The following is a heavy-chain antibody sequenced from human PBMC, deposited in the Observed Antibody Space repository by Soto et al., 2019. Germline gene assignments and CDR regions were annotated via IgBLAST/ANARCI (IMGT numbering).Heavy chain of an antibody. CDR1: GFTFSSYA. J-gene: IGHJ6*02. CDR3: AKVFWSCDYYYRMDV. V-gene: IGHV3-23*01. CDR2: ISGSGGST. Sequence: EVQLLESGGGLVQPGGSLRLSCAASGFTFSSYAMSWVRQAPGKGLEWVSAISGSGGSTYYADSVKGRFTISRDNSKKPLYLQMNSLRAEYTAVYYCAKVFWSCDYYYRMDVWGQGTTVTVSS. D-gene: IGHD3-3*01.